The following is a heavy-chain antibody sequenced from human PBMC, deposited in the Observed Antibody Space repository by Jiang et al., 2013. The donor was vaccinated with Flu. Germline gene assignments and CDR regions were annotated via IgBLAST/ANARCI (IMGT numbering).Heavy chain of an antibody. CDR3: ARDRTGDYGGNSDYYYYMDV. Sequence: QLVESGAEVKKPGASVKVSCKASGYTFTGYYMHWVRQAPGQGLEWMGWINPNSGGTNYAQKFQGWVTMTRDTSISTAYMELSRLRSDDTAVYYCARDRTGDYGGNSDYYYYMDVWGKGTTVTVSS. V-gene: IGHV1-2*04. J-gene: IGHJ6*03. CDR2: INPNSGGT. D-gene: IGHD4-23*01. CDR1: GYTFTGYY.